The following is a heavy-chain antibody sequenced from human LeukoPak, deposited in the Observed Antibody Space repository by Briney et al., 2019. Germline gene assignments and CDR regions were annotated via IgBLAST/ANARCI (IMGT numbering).Heavy chain of an antibody. J-gene: IGHJ4*02. V-gene: IGHV3-33*01. Sequence: GGSLRLSCAASGFTFSSYGMHWVRQAPGKGLEGVAVIWYDGSNKYYADSVKGRFTISRDNSKNTLYLQMNSLRAEDTAVYYCARGYYYDSSGYYYAPFYWGQGTLVTVSS. CDR2: IWYDGSNK. CDR3: ARGYYYDSSGYYYAPFY. CDR1: GFTFSSYG. D-gene: IGHD3-22*01.